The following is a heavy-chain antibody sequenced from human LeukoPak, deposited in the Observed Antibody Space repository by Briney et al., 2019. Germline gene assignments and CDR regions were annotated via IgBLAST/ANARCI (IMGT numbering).Heavy chain of an antibody. J-gene: IGHJ4*02. CDR2: INHSGST. D-gene: IGHD3-10*01. Sequence: SETLSLTCAVYGGSFSGYYWSWIRQPPGKGLEWIGEINHSGSTNYNPSLKSRVTISVDTSKNQFSLKLTSVTAADTAVYYCARDHMLRGVDYWGQGTLVTVSS. CDR3: ARDHMLRGVDY. CDR1: GGSFSGYY. V-gene: IGHV4-34*01.